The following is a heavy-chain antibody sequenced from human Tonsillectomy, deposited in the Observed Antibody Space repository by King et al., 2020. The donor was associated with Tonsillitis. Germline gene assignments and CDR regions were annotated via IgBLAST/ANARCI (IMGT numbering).Heavy chain of an antibody. J-gene: IGHJ4*02. CDR2: SRNKANSYTT. CDR1: GFTFSDHH. D-gene: IGHD6-19*01. Sequence: VQLVESGGGLVQPGGSLRLSCAASGFTFSDHHMDWVRQAPGKGLEWVGRSRNKANSYTTEYAASVKGRFTISRDDSRNSLYLQMNSLKTEDTAMYYCARGGITVAGKLCYFDYWGQGTLVTVSS. V-gene: IGHV3-72*01. CDR3: ARGGITVAGKLCYFDY.